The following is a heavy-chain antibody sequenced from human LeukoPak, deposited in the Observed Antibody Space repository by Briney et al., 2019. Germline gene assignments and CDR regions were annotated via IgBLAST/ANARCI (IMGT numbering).Heavy chain of an antibody. CDR1: GFTFSSYA. J-gene: IGHJ4*02. V-gene: IGHV3-23*01. D-gene: IGHD3-22*01. CDR3: TYYYDRSGYYGFDY. Sequence: GGSLTLSCAASGFTFSSYAMSRVRQAPGEGVEWVSAISGSGGSTYNADSVKGRFTISRDNSKNTLYLQMNSLRAEDTAVYYCTYYYDRSGYYGFDYWGQGTLVTVSS. CDR2: ISGSGGST.